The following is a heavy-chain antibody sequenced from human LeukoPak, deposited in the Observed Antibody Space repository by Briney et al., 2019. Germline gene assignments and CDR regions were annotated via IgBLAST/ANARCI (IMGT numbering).Heavy chain of an antibody. V-gene: IGHV3-7*01. CDR2: IKQDGSEK. CDR3: ARDHAWLAY. Sequence: PGGSLRLSCAASEFTFSSYWMSWVRQAPGKGLEWVANIKQDGSEKYYVDSVKGRFTISRDNAKNSLYLQMNSLRAEDTAVYYCARDHAWLAYWGQGTLVTVSS. D-gene: IGHD6-19*01. CDR1: EFTFSSYW. J-gene: IGHJ4*02.